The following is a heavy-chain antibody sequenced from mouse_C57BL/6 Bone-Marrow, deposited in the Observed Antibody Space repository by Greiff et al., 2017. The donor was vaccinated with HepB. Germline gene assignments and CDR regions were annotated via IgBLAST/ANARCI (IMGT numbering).Heavy chain of an antibody. J-gene: IGHJ4*01. CDR3: ARLLVYYYGSSSFAMDY. V-gene: IGHV2-9-1*01. D-gene: IGHD1-1*01. CDR2: IWTGGGT. Sequence: VKVEESGPGLVAPSQSLSITCTVSGFSLTSYAISWVRQPPGKGLEWLGVIWTGGGTNYNSALKSRLSISKDNSKSQVFLKMNSLQTDDTASYYCARLLVYYYGSSSFAMDYWGQGTSVTVSS. CDR1: GFSLTSYA.